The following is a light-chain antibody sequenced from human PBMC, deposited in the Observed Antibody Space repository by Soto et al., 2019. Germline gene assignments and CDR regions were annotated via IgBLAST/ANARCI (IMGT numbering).Light chain of an antibody. CDR2: WAS. V-gene: IGKV4-1*01. CDR3: QQYSIAPMS. J-gene: IGKJ5*01. CDR1: QRVLNSSNNKNY. Sequence: DSVMTQSPDPLPVSLDEGATMNCNSSQRVLNSSNNKNYLAWYQQKPGQPPKVLIYWASTRESGVPDRFSGSGSGTDFTLTISSLQAEDVAVYYCQQYSIAPMSFGQGTRLEIK.